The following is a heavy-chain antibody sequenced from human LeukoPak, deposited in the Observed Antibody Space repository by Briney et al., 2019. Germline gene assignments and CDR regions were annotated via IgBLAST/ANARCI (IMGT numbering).Heavy chain of an antibody. Sequence: GGSLRLSCAASGYTFSSYWMHWVRHAPGKGLVWVSRINTDGSSTIYADSVKGRFTVSRDNAKNTLYLQMNSLRAEDTAIYYCARVAGGAFDSWGHGALVTVSS. J-gene: IGHJ4*01. V-gene: IGHV3-74*01. CDR1: GYTFSSYW. CDR2: INTDGSST. D-gene: IGHD3-10*01. CDR3: ARVAGGAFDS.